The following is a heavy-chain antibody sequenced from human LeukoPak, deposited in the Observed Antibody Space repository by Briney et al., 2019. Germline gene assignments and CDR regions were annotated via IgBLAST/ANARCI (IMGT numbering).Heavy chain of an antibody. V-gene: IGHV3-33*01. CDR1: GFSFSSYG. CDR3: ARDSAADDNDFDV. J-gene: IGHJ3*01. D-gene: IGHD6-25*01. CDR2: IWSHGNRR. Sequence: GGALRLSCVPSGFSFSSYGMHWVRQAPGKGLEWVAVIWSHGNRRHHADSVEGRFTISRDNSKSILYLQMNNLRAEDTALYYCARDSAADDNDFDVWGQGTMVTVSS.